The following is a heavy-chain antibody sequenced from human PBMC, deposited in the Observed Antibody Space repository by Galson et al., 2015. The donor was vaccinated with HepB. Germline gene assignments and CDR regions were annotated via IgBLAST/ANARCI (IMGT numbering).Heavy chain of an antibody. CDR2: IYYSGST. J-gene: IGHJ3*02. D-gene: IGHD6-19*01. Sequence: ETLSLTCTVPGGSISSSSYYWGWIRQPPGKGLEWIGSIYYSGSTYYNPSLKSRVTISVDTSKNQFSLKLSSVTAADTAVYYCARRGWFEDGAFDIWGQGTMVTVSS. CDR3: ARRGWFEDGAFDI. CDR1: GGSISSSSYY. V-gene: IGHV4-39*01.